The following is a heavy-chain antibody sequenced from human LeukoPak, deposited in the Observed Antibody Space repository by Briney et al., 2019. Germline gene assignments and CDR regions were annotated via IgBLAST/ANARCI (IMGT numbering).Heavy chain of an antibody. CDR3: ARDRLEKRIAVAGTNAFDI. J-gene: IGHJ3*02. Sequence: GASVKVSCKASGYTFTGYYMHWVRQAPGQGLEWMGWVNPNSGGTNYAQKFQGRVTMTRDTSISTACMELSRLRSDDTAVYYCARDRLEKRIAVAGTNAFDIWGQGTMVTVSS. V-gene: IGHV1-2*02. CDR2: VNPNSGGT. CDR1: GYTFTGYY. D-gene: IGHD6-19*01.